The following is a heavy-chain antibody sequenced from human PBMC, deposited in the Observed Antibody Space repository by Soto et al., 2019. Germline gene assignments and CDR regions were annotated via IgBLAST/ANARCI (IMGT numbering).Heavy chain of an antibody. J-gene: IGHJ6*02. CDR2: IYYSGST. CDR3: ATHILPAATNYKFYSGLDV. D-gene: IGHD6-25*01. Sequence: PSETLSLTCTVSGGSIGSNNYYWAWIRQPPGKGPEWIGSIYYSGSTYYKPSLKSRVTISVDTLKTQFSLKLTSVTAADTAVYYCATHILPAATNYKFYSGLDVWGRGTTVTVSS. CDR1: GGSIGSNNYY. V-gene: IGHV4-39*01.